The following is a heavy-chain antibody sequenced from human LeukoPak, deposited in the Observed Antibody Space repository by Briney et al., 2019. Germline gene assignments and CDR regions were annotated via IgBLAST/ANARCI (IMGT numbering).Heavy chain of an antibody. Sequence: ASVKVSCKASGYTFTGYYMHWARQAPGQGLEWTGWINPNSGGTNYAQKFQGRVTMTRDTSISTAYMELSRLRSDDTAVYYCARPTGTPPYLVYWGQGTLVTVSS. CDR3: ARPTGTPPYLVY. V-gene: IGHV1-2*02. J-gene: IGHJ4*02. CDR1: GYTFTGYY. D-gene: IGHD1-1*01. CDR2: INPNSGGT.